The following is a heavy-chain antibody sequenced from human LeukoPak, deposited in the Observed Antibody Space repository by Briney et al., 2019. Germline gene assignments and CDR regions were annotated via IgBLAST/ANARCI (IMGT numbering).Heavy chain of an antibody. J-gene: IGHJ4*02. V-gene: IGHV1-18*01. CDR2: ISAYNGNT. CDR1: GYTFTSYG. CDR3: ARSSLAVAGFSYFDY. Sequence: ASVKVSCKASGYTFTSYGISWVRQAPGQGLEWMGWISAYNGNTNYAQKLQGRVTMTTDTSTSTAYMELRSLRSDDTAVYYCARSSLAVAGFSYFDYWGQGTLVTVSS. D-gene: IGHD6-19*01.